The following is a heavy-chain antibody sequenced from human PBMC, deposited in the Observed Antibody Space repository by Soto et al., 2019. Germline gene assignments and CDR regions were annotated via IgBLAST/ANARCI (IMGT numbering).Heavy chain of an antibody. CDR3: VVARRARNYYYGMDV. CDR2: ISSSGSTI. J-gene: IGHJ6*02. V-gene: IGHV3-48*03. Sequence: PGGSLRLSCAASGFTFSSYEMNWVRQAPGKGLEWVSYISSSGSTIYYADSVKGRFTISRDNAKNSLYLQMNSLRAEDTAVYYCVVARRARNYYYGMDVWGQGTTVTVS. CDR1: GFTFSSYE. D-gene: IGHD2-15*01.